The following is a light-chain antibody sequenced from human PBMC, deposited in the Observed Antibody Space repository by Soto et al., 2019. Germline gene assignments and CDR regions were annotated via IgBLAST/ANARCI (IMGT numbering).Light chain of an antibody. CDR2: AAS. Sequence: DIQMTPSPSSLSASVGGRVAISCRARHYISTYLNWYQQRPGKAPKLLIYAASSLQSGVPSRFSGSGSGTDFTLTISRVEPEDFAVYYCQHYSSSPPAITFGQGTRLEIK. CDR1: HYISTY. J-gene: IGKJ5*01. V-gene: IGKV1-39*01. CDR3: QHYSSSPPAIT.